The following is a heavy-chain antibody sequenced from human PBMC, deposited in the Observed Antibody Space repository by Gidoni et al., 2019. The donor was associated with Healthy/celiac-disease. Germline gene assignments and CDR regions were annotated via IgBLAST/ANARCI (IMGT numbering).Heavy chain of an antibody. Sequence: QPSETLSLNCTVPGVSISSYYWSWIRQPPGKGLAWIGYIYYSGSTNYNPSLKSRVTIPVETSKNQFSLKLSSVTVADTAEYYCARRVIESVRMATTSGYYGMDVWGQGTTVTVSS. D-gene: IGHD5-12*01. CDR3: ARRVIESVRMATTSGYYGMDV. CDR1: GVSISSYY. CDR2: IYYSGST. J-gene: IGHJ6*02. V-gene: IGHV4-59*08.